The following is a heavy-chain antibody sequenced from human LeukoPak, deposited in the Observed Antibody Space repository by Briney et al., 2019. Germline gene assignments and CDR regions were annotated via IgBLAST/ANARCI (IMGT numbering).Heavy chain of an antibody. J-gene: IGHJ1*01. Sequence: GGSLRLSCAASGFTFSSNYMSWVRQAPGKGLEWVSVIYSDGRIHSADSVKGRFTISRDDSKNTLSLQMNSLRAEDTAVYYCARDSQLQYFQHWGQGTLVTVSS. CDR2: IYSDGRI. D-gene: IGHD2-21*01. V-gene: IGHV3-53*01. CDR3: ARDSQLQYFQH. CDR1: GFTFSSNY.